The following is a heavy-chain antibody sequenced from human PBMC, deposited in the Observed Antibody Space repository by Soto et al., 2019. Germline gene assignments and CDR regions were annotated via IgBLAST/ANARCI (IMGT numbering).Heavy chain of an antibody. CDR2: INDSGTT. V-gene: IGHV4-34*01. CDR3: ARETSQNVYSHYGMDV. CDR1: GGSFSGFY. J-gene: IGHJ6*02. Sequence: TSETLSLTCAIYGGSFSGFYWSVIGEHPGKGLEWIGEINDSGTTNYNPSLKSRVTISADTSKTHFSLRLTSVTAADTAVYYCARETSQNVYSHYGMDVWGQGTTVTFSS.